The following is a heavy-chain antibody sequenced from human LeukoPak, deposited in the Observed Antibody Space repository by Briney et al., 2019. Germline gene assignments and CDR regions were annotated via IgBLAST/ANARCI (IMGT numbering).Heavy chain of an antibody. Sequence: ASVEVSCKASGYPFTTYDINWVRKATGQGLEWMGWMNPSSGYTGYSQKFQGRVTMTRNTSTTTAYMELSSLRSEDTAVYYCARISDHNWYFDLWGRGTLVTVSS. CDR3: ARISDHNWYFDL. CDR1: GYPFTTYD. V-gene: IGHV1-8*01. J-gene: IGHJ2*01. D-gene: IGHD1-14*01. CDR2: MNPSSGYT.